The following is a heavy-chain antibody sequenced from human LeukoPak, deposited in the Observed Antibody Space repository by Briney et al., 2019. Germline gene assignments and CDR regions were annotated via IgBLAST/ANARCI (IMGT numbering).Heavy chain of an antibody. V-gene: IGHV4-34*01. CDR3: ARVGEPSTDSGSHLLRYFDWFPIYYMDV. CDR2: INHSGST. D-gene: IGHD3-9*01. Sequence: SETLSLTCAVYGGSFSGYYWSWIRQPPGKGLEWIGEINHSGSTNYNPSLKSRVTISVDTSKNQFSLKLGSVTAADTAVYYCARVGEPSTDSGSHLLRYFDWFPIYYMDVWGKGTTVTVSS. CDR1: GGSFSGYY. J-gene: IGHJ6*03.